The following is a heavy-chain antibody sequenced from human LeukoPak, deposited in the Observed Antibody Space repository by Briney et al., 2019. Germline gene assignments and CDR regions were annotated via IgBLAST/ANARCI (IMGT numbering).Heavy chain of an antibody. Sequence: GGSLRLSCAASGFTFSSYVMSWVRQAPGKGLEWVSAISGSGGSTYYADSVKGRFTISRDNSKNTLYLQMNSLRAEDTAVYYCAKDLEWLLTVPYFDYWGQGTLVTVSS. CDR2: ISGSGGST. D-gene: IGHD3-3*01. V-gene: IGHV3-23*01. CDR3: AKDLEWLLTVPYFDY. J-gene: IGHJ4*02. CDR1: GFTFSSYV.